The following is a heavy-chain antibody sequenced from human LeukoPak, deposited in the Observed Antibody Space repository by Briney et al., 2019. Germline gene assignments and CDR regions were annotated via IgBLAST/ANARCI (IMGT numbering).Heavy chain of an antibody. CDR2: IFYTGST. CDR1: GDSISTTRYH. J-gene: IGHJ5*02. Sequence: SVPLSLTCAVSGDSISTTRYHWGWIRQPPGKGLEWMASIFYTGSTYYNSSLKSRVTISVDTSKNQFSLKLTSVTAADTAVYYCPRHLMSVIDPWGQGTLVTVSS. D-gene: IGHD2-8*01. CDR3: PRHLMSVIDP. V-gene: IGHV4-39*01.